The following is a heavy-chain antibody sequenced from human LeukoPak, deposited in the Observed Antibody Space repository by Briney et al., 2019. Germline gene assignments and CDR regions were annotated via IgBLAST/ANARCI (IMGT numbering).Heavy chain of an antibody. Sequence: PSETLSLTCTVSGGSMSSGSYWTWTRQPAGKGLEWIGLVYTSGSTNYNPSLKSRVTISLDLSRNQFSLKLNSVTAADTAVYYCVREFGDWGQGTLVTVSS. CDR2: VYTSGST. CDR3: VREFGD. CDR1: GGSMSSGSY. V-gene: IGHV4-61*02. J-gene: IGHJ4*02.